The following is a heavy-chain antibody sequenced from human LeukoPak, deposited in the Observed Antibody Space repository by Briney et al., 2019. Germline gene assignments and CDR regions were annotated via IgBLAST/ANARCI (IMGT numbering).Heavy chain of an antibody. D-gene: IGHD6-6*01. CDR1: GGSYSDYY. Sequence: SETLTLTCGVYGGSYSDYYWSWIRQPPGKGLEWIGEINHSGITNYNPSLKSRVTISLDTSKNQFSLKLSSVTAADTAVYYCARGPRIAARRYYFDYWGQGTLVTVSS. V-gene: IGHV4-34*01. CDR3: ARGPRIAARRYYFDY. CDR2: INHSGIT. J-gene: IGHJ4*02.